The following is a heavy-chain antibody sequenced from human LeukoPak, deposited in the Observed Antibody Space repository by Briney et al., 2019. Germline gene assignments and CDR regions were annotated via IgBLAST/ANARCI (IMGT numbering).Heavy chain of an antibody. V-gene: IGHV4-59*01. J-gene: IGHJ6*03. CDR3: ARGVTMVRGTYYYYMDV. D-gene: IGHD3-10*01. CDR1: GGSISSYY. CDR2: IYSSGGT. Sequence: PSETLSLTCTVSGGSISSYYWSWIRQPPGKGLEWVGYIYSSGGTNYNPSLKSRVTISVDTSKNQFSLKLSSVTAADTAVYYCARGVTMVRGTYYYYMDVWGKGTTVTISS.